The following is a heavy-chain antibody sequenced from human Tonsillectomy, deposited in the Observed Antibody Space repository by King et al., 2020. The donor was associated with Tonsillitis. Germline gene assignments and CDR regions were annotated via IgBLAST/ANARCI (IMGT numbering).Heavy chain of an antibody. D-gene: IGHD4-17*01. CDR3: ARGRTTVRDFDY. Sequence: VELQQWGAGLLKPSETLSLTCAVYGGSFSGYYWSWMRQPPGKGLEWIGEINHSVSANYNPSLKSRVTISVDTSKNQFSLKLSSVTAADTAVYYCARGRTTVRDFDYWGQGTLVTVSS. CDR2: INHSVSA. CDR1: GGSFSGYY. V-gene: IGHV4-34*01. J-gene: IGHJ4*02.